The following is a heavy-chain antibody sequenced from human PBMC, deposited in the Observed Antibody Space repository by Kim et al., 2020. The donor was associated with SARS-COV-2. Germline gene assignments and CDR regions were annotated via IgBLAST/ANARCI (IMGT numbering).Heavy chain of an antibody. D-gene: IGHD2-21*02. CDR2: INPHSGYA. CDR1: GYTFSDYY. V-gene: IGHV1-2*02. Sequence: ASVKVSCRTSGYTFSDYYIHWVRQAPGQGLEWMAWINPHSGYADYAQEFQGRVTVTRDTSSDTSYMELSRLTSDDTAVYFCARGETAVRTPIVYWGQGTLATVSS. J-gene: IGHJ4*02. CDR3: ARGETAVRTPIVY.